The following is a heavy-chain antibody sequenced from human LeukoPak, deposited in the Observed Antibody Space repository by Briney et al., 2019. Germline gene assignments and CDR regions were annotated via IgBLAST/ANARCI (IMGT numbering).Heavy chain of an antibody. Sequence: GESLKTSCQRSGYSFTTYWIGWVRQMPGKGLEGRGLVYPGDSDARYSPSFQGQVTISDDKSINTAYLQWNSLKASDSAMYYCTRGGMALAYWGQGTRVTVSS. CDR3: TRGGMALAY. CDR2: VYPGDSDA. V-gene: IGHV5-51*06. CDR1: GYSFTTYW. J-gene: IGHJ4*02. D-gene: IGHD6-13*01.